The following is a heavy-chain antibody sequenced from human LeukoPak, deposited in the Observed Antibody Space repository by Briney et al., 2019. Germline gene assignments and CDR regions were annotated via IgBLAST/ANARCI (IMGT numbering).Heavy chain of an antibody. CDR1: GYTFTANH. CDR3: AKEADIVSFDL. Sequence: ASVKVSCKASGYTFTANHVHWVRQAPGHGLEWMGGIDPISGGTKYAQKFQDRVTMTRDTSISTAYMELSGLRSDDTAVYFCAKEADIVSFDLWGRGTLVTVSS. J-gene: IGHJ2*01. D-gene: IGHD2-15*01. CDR2: IDPISGGT. V-gene: IGHV1-2*02.